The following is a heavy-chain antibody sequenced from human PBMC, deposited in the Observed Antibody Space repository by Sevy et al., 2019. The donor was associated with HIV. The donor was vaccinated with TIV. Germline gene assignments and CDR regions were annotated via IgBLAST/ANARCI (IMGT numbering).Heavy chain of an antibody. Sequence: GGSLRLSCAASGFTVSSNYMSWVRQAPGKGLEWVSVLSSGGSTYYTDSVKGRFTISRDNSKNTLYLQMNSLRAVDTAVYFCARDAHYYGSGSYYIDWGQGTLVTVSS. CDR1: GFTVSSNY. J-gene: IGHJ4*02. CDR3: ARDAHYYGSGSYYID. D-gene: IGHD3-10*01. CDR2: LSSGGST. V-gene: IGHV3-53*01.